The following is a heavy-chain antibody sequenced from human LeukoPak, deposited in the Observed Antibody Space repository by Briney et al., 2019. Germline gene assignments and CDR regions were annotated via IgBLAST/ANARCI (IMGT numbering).Heavy chain of an antibody. J-gene: IGHJ5*02. CDR1: GFTFSSYS. V-gene: IGHV3-30*03. CDR2: ISYDGSNK. D-gene: IGHD5-24*01. Sequence: PGGSLRLSCAASGFTFSSYSMNWVRQAPGKGLEWVAVISYDGSNKYYADSVKGRFTISRDNSKNTLYLQMNSLRAEDTAVYYCAREDKRWLDPPAPFDPWGQGTLVTVSS. CDR3: AREDKRWLDPPAPFDP.